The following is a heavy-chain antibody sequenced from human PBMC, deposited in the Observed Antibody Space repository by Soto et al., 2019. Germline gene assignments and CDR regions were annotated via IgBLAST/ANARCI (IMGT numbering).Heavy chain of an antibody. Sequence: QVQLEESGPGLVKPSETLSLTCTVSGGSISRYYWSWIRQPPGKGLEWMGYVYDIGSTNYNPSLKSRVTISVVTSKNQFSLKLISVTAADTAVYYCARLYYYVSGSYYDYWGQGTLVTVSS. CDR3: ARLYYYVSGSYYDY. CDR1: GGSISRYY. D-gene: IGHD3-10*01. CDR2: VYDIGST. V-gene: IGHV4-59*01. J-gene: IGHJ4*02.